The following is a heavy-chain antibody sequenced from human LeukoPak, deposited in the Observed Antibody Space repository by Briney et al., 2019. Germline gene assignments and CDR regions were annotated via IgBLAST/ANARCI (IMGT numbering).Heavy chain of an antibody. CDR2: TYYRSTWYN. CDR1: GDSVLSNSVT. CDR3: ARRLTQYDCFDP. D-gene: IGHD2-2*01. J-gene: IGHJ5*02. V-gene: IGHV6-1*01. Sequence: SQTLSLTCAISGDSVLSNSVTWNWIRQSPSRGLEWLGRTYYRSTWYNDYAVSVRGRITVNPDTSKNQFSLHLNSVTPEDTAVYYCARRLTQYDCFDPWGQGILATVS.